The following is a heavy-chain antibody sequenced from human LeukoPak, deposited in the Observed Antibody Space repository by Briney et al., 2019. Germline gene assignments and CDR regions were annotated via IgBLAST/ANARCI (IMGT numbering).Heavy chain of an antibody. V-gene: IGHV3-30*02. CDR1: GFTFSSYH. CDR2: IRYDGSNK. Sequence: GGSLRLSCAASGFTFSSYHMNWVRQAPGKGLEWVAFIRYDGSNKYYADSVKGRFTISRDNSKNTLYLQMNSLRAEDTAVYYCAKHPGGYIGGELEEGYFDYWGQGTLVTVSS. J-gene: IGHJ4*02. CDR3: AKHPGGYIGGELEEGYFDY. D-gene: IGHD5-12*01.